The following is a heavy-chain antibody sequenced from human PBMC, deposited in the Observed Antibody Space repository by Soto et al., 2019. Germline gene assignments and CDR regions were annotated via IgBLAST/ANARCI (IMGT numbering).Heavy chain of an antibody. Sequence: SSAKVSWKEPVYTFAGGGLSWVVQAPGQELERVGWISAYNANTKYAQKFQGRVTMTTDTSTSTVYMEVRSLTSDDTAVYYCAREGYCSSGSCALYSHDYFGMDVWGQGTTVTVSS. CDR2: ISAYNANT. J-gene: IGHJ6*02. D-gene: IGHD2-15*01. V-gene: IGHV1-18*01. CDR1: VYTFAGGG. CDR3: AREGYCSSGSCALYSHDYFGMDV.